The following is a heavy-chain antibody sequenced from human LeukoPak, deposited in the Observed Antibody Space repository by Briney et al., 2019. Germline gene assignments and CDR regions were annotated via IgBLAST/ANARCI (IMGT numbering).Heavy chain of an antibody. CDR1: GDSISSYS. Sequence: SETLSLTCTVSGDSISSYSWSLIRQPAGKGLEWIGRIYSRGSTKYNPSLKSRVTMSLDTSKKQFSLKLRSVTAADTAVYYCARLINKLIAATGTGPFDHWGQGTLVTASS. CDR2: IYSRGST. CDR3: ARLINKLIAATGTGPFDH. J-gene: IGHJ4*02. V-gene: IGHV4-4*07. D-gene: IGHD6-13*01.